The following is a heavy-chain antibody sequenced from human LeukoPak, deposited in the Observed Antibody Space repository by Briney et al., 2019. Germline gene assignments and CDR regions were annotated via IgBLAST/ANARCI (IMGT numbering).Heavy chain of an antibody. Sequence: ASVEVSCKASGYTFTSYDISWVRQAPGQGLEWMGWISAYNGNTNYAQKLQGRVTMTTDTSTSTAYMELRSLRSDDTAVYYCARTSVSSSGGLFDYWGQGTLVTVSS. CDR3: ARTSVSSSGGLFDY. J-gene: IGHJ4*02. CDR2: ISAYNGNT. CDR1: GYTFTSYD. V-gene: IGHV1-18*01. D-gene: IGHD6-13*01.